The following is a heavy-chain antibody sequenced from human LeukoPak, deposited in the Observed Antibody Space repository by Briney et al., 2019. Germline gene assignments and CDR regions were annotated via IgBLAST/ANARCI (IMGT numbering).Heavy chain of an antibody. CDR3: AKDLSVVDLYWARGQRLVPLNAFDI. CDR2: ISCGGSNK. CDR1: GFTFSSYG. V-gene: IGHV3-30*18. J-gene: IGHJ3*02. Sequence: GGSLRLSCAASGFTFSSYGMHWVRQAPGKGLEWVAVISCGGSNKYYADSVKGRFTISRDNAKNTLYLQMNSLRAEDTAVYYRAKDLSVVDLYWARGQRLVPLNAFDIWGQGTMVTVSS. D-gene: IGHD6-13*01.